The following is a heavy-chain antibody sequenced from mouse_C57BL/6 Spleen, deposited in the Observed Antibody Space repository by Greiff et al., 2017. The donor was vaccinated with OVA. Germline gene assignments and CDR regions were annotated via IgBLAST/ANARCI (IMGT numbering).Heavy chain of an antibody. CDR3: ARTLITTVVGYFDV. CDR2: INPSNGGT. V-gene: IGHV1-53*01. CDR1: GYTFTSYW. Sequence: QVQLKQPGTELVKPGASVKLSCKASGYTFTSYWMHWVKQRPGQGLEWIGNINPSNGGTNYNEKFKSKATLTVDKSSSTAYMQLSSLTSEDSAVYYCARTLITTVVGYFDVWGTGTTVTVSS. J-gene: IGHJ1*03. D-gene: IGHD1-1*01.